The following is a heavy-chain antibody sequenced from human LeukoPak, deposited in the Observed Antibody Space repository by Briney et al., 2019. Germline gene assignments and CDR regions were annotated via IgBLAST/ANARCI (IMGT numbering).Heavy chain of an antibody. CDR1: GFTFISYG. CDR3: ARGLEHPAAGGFDY. D-gene: IGHD6-25*01. Sequence: LGRSLRLSCEASGFTFISYGMHWVRQAPGKGLEWGAVIWYDGSNKYYADSVKGRFTISRDNSKNTLYLQMNSLRAEDTAVYYCARGLEHPAAGGFDYWGQGTLVTVSS. CDR2: IWYDGSNK. V-gene: IGHV3-33*01. J-gene: IGHJ4*02.